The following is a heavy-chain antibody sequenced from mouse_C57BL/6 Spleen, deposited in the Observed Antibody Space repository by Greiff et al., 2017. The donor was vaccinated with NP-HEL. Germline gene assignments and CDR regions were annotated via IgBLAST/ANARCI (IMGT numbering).Heavy chain of an antibody. CDR3: ARSNYYFDY. V-gene: IGHV1-76*01. CDR2: IYPGSGNP. J-gene: IGHJ2*01. D-gene: IGHD2-5*01. Sequence: QVQLQQSGAELVRPGASVKLSCKASGYTFTDYYINWVKQRPGQGLEWIARIYPGSGNPYYNEKFKGKATLTVEKSSSTAYMQLSSLTSEDSAVYFCARSNYYFDYWGQGTTLTVSS. CDR1: GYTFTDYY.